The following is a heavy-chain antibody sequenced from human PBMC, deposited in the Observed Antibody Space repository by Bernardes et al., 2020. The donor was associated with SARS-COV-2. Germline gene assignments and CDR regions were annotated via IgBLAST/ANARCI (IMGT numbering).Heavy chain of an antibody. CDR3: SRGAGPGGFNQDY. V-gene: IGHV1-46*01. CDR1: GYTFIDYF. Sequence: ASVKVSCTASGYTFIDYFIHWVRQAPGQGLQWMGMVNPTGGSTTYANHFRGRVSMTRDTSTNKVYMELTGLRSDDTALYFCSRGAGPGGFNQDYWGQGTLVTVSS. D-gene: IGHD5-12*01. CDR2: VNPTGGST. J-gene: IGHJ4*02.